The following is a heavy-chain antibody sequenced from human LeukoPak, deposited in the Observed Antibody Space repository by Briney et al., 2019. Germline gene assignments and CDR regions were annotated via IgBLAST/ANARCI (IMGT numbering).Heavy chain of an antibody. J-gene: IGHJ4*02. CDR3: ARGQGRRDGDSFDY. Sequence: SETLSLTCTVSGGSISSGDYYWSWIRQPPGKGLEWIGYIYYSGSTYYNPSLKSRVTISVDTSKNQFSLKLSSVTAADTAVYYCARGQGRRDGDSFDYWGQGTLVTVSS. CDR1: GGSISSGDYY. CDR2: IYYSGST. V-gene: IGHV4-30-4*01. D-gene: IGHD4-17*01.